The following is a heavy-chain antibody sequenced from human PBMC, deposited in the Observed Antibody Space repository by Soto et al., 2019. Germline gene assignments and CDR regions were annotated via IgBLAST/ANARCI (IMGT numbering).Heavy chain of an antibody. V-gene: IGHV3-11*06. J-gene: IGHJ4*02. CDR1: GFTFSDYY. Sequence: GGSLRLSCAASGFTFSDYYMSWIRQAPGKGLEWVSYISSSSSYTNYADSVKGRFTISRDNAKNSLYLQMNSLRAEDTAVYYCASTQYYYDSSGYYYYDYWGQGTLVTVSS. D-gene: IGHD3-22*01. CDR3: ASTQYYYDSSGYYYYDY. CDR2: ISSSSSYT.